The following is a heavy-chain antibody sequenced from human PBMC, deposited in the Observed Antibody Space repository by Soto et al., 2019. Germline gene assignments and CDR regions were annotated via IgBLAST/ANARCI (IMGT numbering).Heavy chain of an antibody. CDR1: GGTFSSYA. J-gene: IGHJ4*02. V-gene: IGHV1-69*13. D-gene: IGHD5-18*01. CDR2: IIPIFGTA. Sequence: GASVKVSCKASGGTFSSYAISWVRQAPGQGLEWMGGIIPIFGTANYAQKFQGRVTITADESTSTAYMELSSLRSEDTAVYYCARIDTAVVTYYFDYWGQGTLVTVSS. CDR3: ARIDTAVVTYYFDY.